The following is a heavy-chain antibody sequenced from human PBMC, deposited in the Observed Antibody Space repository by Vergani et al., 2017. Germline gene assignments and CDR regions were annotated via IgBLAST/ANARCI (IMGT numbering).Heavy chain of an antibody. CDR1: GFPFSDYG. J-gene: IGHJ6*03. CDR3: AKTLVDTAPDYYYYYMDV. D-gene: IGHD5-18*01. Sequence: QVQLVESGGGEVQPGRSLRLSCSAAGFPFSDYGVHWVRQAPGKGLEWVSVISYDGSNKYYADSVKGRFTISRDNSKNTLYLQMNSLRAEDTAVYYWAKTLVDTAPDYYYYYMDVWGKGTTVTVSS. CDR2: ISYDGSNK. V-gene: IGHV3-30*18.